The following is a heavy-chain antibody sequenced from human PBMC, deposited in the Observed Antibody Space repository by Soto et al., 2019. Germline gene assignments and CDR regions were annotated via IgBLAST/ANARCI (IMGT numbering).Heavy chain of an antibody. Sequence: EVQLVESEGGLVQPGGSLRLSCEASGFIFTTSDMSWVRQAPGKGLEWISSITITGDTTHYADSVKGRFTISRDNSRNTVFLQMNSLRVADTAVYYCAEGGGGDHGYWGQGTLVAVSS. D-gene: IGHD2-21*02. CDR2: ITITGDTT. J-gene: IGHJ4*02. V-gene: IGHV3-23*04. CDR3: AEGGGGDHGY. CDR1: GFIFTTSD.